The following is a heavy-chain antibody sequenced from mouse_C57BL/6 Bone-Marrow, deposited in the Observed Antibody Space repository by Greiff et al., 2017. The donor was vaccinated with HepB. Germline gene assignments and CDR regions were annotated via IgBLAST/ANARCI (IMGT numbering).Heavy chain of an antibody. Sequence: VQLQQSGPGLVQPSQSLSITCTVSGFSLTSYGVHWVRQSPGKGLEWLGVIWSGGSTDYNAAFISRLSISKDNSKSQVFFKMNSLQADDTAIYYCARNRGTTPWYFDVWGTGTTVTVSS. V-gene: IGHV2-2*01. D-gene: IGHD1-1*01. CDR3: ARNRGTTPWYFDV. CDR1: GFSLTSYG. J-gene: IGHJ1*03. CDR2: IWSGGST.